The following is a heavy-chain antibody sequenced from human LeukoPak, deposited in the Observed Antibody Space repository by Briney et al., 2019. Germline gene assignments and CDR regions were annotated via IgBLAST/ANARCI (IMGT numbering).Heavy chain of an antibody. J-gene: IGHJ6*03. D-gene: IGHD2-15*01. CDR3: ARDGLVGCSGGSCYYYYYMDV. V-gene: IGHV4-38-2*02. Sequence: SETLSLTCTVSGYSISSGYYWGWIRQPPGKGLEWIGSIYYSGSTYYNPSLKSRVTISVDTSKNQFSLKLSSVTAADTAVYYCARDGLVGCSGGSCYYYYYMDVWGKGTTVTVSS. CDR2: IYYSGST. CDR1: GYSISSGYY.